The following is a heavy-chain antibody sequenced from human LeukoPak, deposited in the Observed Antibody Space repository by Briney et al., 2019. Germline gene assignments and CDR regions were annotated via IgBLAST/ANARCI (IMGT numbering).Heavy chain of an antibody. Sequence: GGSLRLSCTASGFTFGDYAMSWFRQAPGKGLEWVGFIRSKAYGGTTEYAASVKGRFTISRDDSKSIAYLQMNSLKTEDTAVYYCTRDPRVRWVLYNWKRFDYWGQGTLVTVSS. V-gene: IGHV3-49*03. CDR2: IRSKAYGGTT. CDR3: TRDPRVRWVLYNWKRFDY. D-gene: IGHD1-20*01. J-gene: IGHJ4*02. CDR1: GFTFGDYA.